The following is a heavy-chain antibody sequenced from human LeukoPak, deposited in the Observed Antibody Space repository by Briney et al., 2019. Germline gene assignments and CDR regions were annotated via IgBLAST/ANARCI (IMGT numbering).Heavy chain of an antibody. CDR1: GYTFTSYG. V-gene: IGHV1-18*01. CDR2: ISAYNGNT. D-gene: IGHD3-3*01. CDR3: ARDGRQEFWSGYYKGIDY. Sequence: GASVKVSCKASGYTFTSYGISWVRQAPGQGLEWMGWISAYNGNTNYAQKLQGRVTMTTDTSTSTAYMELRSLRSDDTAVYYCARDGRQEFWSGYYKGIDYWGQGTLVTVSS. J-gene: IGHJ4*02.